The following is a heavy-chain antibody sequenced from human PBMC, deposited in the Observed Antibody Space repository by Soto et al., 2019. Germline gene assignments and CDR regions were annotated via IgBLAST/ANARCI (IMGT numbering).Heavy chain of an antibody. CDR3: ARADYYDSSGEGGDPYYFDY. Sequence: QVQLQESGPGLVKPSQTLSLTCTVSGGSISSGGYYWSWIRQHPGKGLEWIGYIYSSGSTYYNPSLKSRVTVSIDTSKNQFSLKLSSVTAAVTAVYYCARADYYDSSGEGGDPYYFDYWGQGTLVTVSS. CDR2: IYSSGST. CDR1: GGSISSGGYY. D-gene: IGHD3-22*01. J-gene: IGHJ4*02. V-gene: IGHV4-31*03.